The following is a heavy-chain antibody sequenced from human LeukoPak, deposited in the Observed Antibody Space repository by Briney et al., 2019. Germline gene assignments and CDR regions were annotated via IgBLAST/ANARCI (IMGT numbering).Heavy chain of an antibody. J-gene: IGHJ3*02. V-gene: IGHV1-2*02. CDR3: ARGNHAAAGNHDAFDI. D-gene: IGHD6-13*01. CDR2: INPNSGGT. Sequence: GASVKVSCKTSGYTFTGYYMHWVRKAPGQGLEWMVWINPNSGGTNYAQKFQRRVTMTRDTSISTAYMEVSRLRSDDTAVYYCARGNHAAAGNHDAFDIWGQGTMVTVSS. CDR1: GYTFTGYY.